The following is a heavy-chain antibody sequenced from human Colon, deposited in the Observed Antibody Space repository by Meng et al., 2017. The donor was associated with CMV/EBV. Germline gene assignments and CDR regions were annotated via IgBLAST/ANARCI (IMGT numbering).Heavy chain of an antibody. Sequence: QVHLHHDCPALWTPSMTLSLTCATSGDSVSGDTAAWNWIRHSPSRGLEWLRRTYYRSQWYFDYEVSVIGRITINADTSKNEFSLQLRSVTPDDTAVYYCARGWELGSWGQGTLVTVSS. J-gene: IGHJ4*02. CDR3: ARGWELGS. V-gene: IGHV6-1*01. CDR2: TYYRSQWYF. D-gene: IGHD1-26*01. CDR1: GDSVSGDTAA.